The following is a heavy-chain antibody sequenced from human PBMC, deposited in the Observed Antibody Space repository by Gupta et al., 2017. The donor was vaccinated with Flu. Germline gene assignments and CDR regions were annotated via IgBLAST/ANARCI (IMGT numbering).Heavy chain of an antibody. CDR2: ISSSSSTI. CDR3: ARPGYCSGGSCASFDY. D-gene: IGHD2-15*01. J-gene: IGHJ4*02. Sequence: APGKGLEWVSYISSSSSTIYYADSVKGRFTISRDNAKNSLYLQMNSLRAEDTAVYYCARPGYCSGGSCASFDYWGQGTLVTVSS. V-gene: IGHV3-48*01.